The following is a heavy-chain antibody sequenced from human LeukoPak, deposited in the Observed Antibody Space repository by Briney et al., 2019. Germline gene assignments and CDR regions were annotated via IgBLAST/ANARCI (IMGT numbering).Heavy chain of an antibody. CDR1: GGSISSSSYY. Sequence: TSETLSLTCTVSGGSISSSSYYWGWIRQPPGKGLEWIGTIYYSGSTYYNPSLKSRVTISVDTSKNQFSLKLSSVTAADTAVYYCASPGRDGHNLIYWGQGTLVTVSS. CDR2: IYYSGST. J-gene: IGHJ4*02. V-gene: IGHV4-39*07. CDR3: ASPGRDGHNLIY. D-gene: IGHD5-24*01.